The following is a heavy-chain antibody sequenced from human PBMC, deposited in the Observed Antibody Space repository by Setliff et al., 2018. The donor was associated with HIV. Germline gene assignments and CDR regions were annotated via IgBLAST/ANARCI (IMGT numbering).Heavy chain of an antibody. Sequence: PSETLSLTCGVSGYSMSSGYYWGWIRQPPGKGLEWIGNVYHTGSTYYNPSLKSRFTISVDTSKNQFSLNLTSVTAADTAVYYCGGNGYYSIDYWGQGTLVTVSS. V-gene: IGHV4-38-2*01. CDR2: VYHTGST. D-gene: IGHD3-22*01. J-gene: IGHJ4*02. CDR1: GYSMSSGYY. CDR3: GGNGYYSIDY.